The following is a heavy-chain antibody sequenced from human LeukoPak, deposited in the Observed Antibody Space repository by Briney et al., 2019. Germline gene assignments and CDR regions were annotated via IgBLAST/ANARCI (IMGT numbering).Heavy chain of an antibody. CDR3: ARGWYPDY. Sequence: SETLSLTCTVSGYSISSGYYWGWIRQPPGKGLEWIGSIYHSGTTYYNPSLKSRVTISVDTSKNQFSLKLSSVTAADTAVYYCARGWYPDYWGQGTLVTVSS. V-gene: IGHV4-38-2*02. D-gene: IGHD2-15*01. CDR2: IYHSGTT. CDR1: GYSISSGYY. J-gene: IGHJ4*02.